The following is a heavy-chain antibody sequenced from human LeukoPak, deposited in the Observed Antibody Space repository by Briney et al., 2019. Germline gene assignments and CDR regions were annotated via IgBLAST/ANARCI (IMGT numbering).Heavy chain of an antibody. CDR2: IKQDGSEK. CDR1: GFTFSSDW. CDR3: ARQLLRYFDWLYFDY. V-gene: IGHV3-7*03. J-gene: IGHJ4*02. Sequence: GGSLRLSCAASGFTFSSDWMSWVRQAPGKGLEWVANIKQDGSEKYYVDSVKGRFTISRDNAKNSLYLQMNSLRAEDTAVYYCARQLLRYFDWLYFDYWGQGTLVTVSS. D-gene: IGHD3-9*01.